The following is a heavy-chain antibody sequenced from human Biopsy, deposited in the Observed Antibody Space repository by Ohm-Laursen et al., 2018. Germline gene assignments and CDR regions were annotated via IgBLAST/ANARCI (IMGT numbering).Heavy chain of an antibody. Sequence: SETLSLTWTVSGESMGTYYRTWIRQPPGKGLEWIASIYYSGTTNKNPSLKSRVTISVDTSKRQFYLELSSVTAADTAIYYCARVRGGFLEWFDYWGQGTLITVSS. CDR1: GESMGTYY. D-gene: IGHD3-3*01. CDR3: ARVRGGFLEWFDY. CDR2: IYYSGTT. J-gene: IGHJ5*01. V-gene: IGHV4-59*01.